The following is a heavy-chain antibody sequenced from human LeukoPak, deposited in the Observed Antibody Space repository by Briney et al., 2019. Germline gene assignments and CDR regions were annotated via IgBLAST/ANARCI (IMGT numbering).Heavy chain of an antibody. CDR3: ARDLEPGIAVAGTGY. CDR2: IYYSGST. CDR1: GGSISSSSYY. V-gene: IGHV4-39*02. J-gene: IGHJ4*02. Sequence: PSETLSLTCTVSGGSISSSSYYWGWIRQPPGKGLEWIGSIYYSGSTYYNPSLKSRVTISVDTSKNQFSLKLSSVTAADTAVYYCARDLEPGIAVAGTGYWGQGTLVTVSS. D-gene: IGHD6-19*01.